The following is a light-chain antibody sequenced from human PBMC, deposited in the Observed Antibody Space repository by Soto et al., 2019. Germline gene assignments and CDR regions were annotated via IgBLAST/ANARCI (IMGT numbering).Light chain of an antibody. Sequence: QSVLTQPPSASGTPGQKVTISCSGSSSNIGSNTVNWYQQLPGTAPKLLIYSNNQRPSGVPDRFSGSKSGTSAPLAISGLQSEDEADYYCAAWDDSSWVFGGGTKVTVL. CDR3: AAWDDSSWV. CDR2: SNN. J-gene: IGLJ3*02. V-gene: IGLV1-44*01. CDR1: SSNIGSNT.